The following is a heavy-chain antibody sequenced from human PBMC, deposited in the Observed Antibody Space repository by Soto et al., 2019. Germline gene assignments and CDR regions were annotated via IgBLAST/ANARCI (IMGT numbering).Heavy chain of an antibody. D-gene: IGHD1-26*01. CDR1: GGSISSSNW. Sequence: SETLSLTCAVSGGSISSSNWWSWVRQPLGKGLEWIGEIYHSGSTNYNPSLKSRVTISVDKSKNQFSLKLSSVTAAGTAVYYCAREVEWELLPVAFDIWGQGTMVTVSS. CDR2: IYHSGST. J-gene: IGHJ3*02. V-gene: IGHV4-4*02. CDR3: AREVEWELLPVAFDI.